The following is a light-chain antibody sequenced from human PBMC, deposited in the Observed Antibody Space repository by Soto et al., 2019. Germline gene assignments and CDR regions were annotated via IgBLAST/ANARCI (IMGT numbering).Light chain of an antibody. J-gene: IGKJ5*01. CDR2: GAS. Sequence: EIVLTQSPGTLPLSPGERATLSCRASQSITSNYLAWYQQKPGQAPRLLIFGASNRATGIPDRFSGSGSGTDCTLTISRLEPEDFVVYYCQQYGSSPGTFGQGTRLEI. V-gene: IGKV3-20*01. CDR3: QQYGSSPGT. CDR1: QSITSNY.